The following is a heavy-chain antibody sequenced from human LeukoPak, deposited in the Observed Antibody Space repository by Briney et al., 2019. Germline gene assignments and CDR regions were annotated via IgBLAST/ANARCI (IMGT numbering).Heavy chain of an antibody. CDR2: IKQDGSEK. D-gene: IGHD3-3*01. Sequence: GGSLRLSCAASGFTFSSYWMSWVRRAPGKGLEWVAHIKQDGSEKYYVDSVKGRFTISRDNAKSSLYLQMNSLRAEDTAVYYCARDLRFYDYWGQGTLVTVSS. J-gene: IGHJ4*02. CDR1: GFTFSSYW. V-gene: IGHV3-7*01. CDR3: ARDLRFYDY.